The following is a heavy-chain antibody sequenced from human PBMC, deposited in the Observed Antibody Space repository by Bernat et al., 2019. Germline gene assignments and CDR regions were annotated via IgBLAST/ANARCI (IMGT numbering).Heavy chain of an antibody. CDR3: AIFGGNFDF. D-gene: IGHD3-10*01. CDR1: GDTVTDSS. V-gene: IGHV1-24*01. Sequence: HVQLVQSGAEVKKPGASVKVSCKVSGDTVTDSSIHWVRQAPGKGLQCVGGFDPEDGERFYAQKFQGRVTLTEDTSTDTAYMELTNLTSEDTAVYYCAIFGGNFDFWGQGTLVTVSS. CDR2: FDPEDGER. J-gene: IGHJ4*02.